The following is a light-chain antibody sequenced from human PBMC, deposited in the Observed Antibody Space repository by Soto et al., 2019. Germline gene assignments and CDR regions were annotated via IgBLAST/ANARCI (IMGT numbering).Light chain of an antibody. CDR2: EAS. J-gene: IGKJ4*01. V-gene: IGKV3-20*01. Sequence: EVVLPQSPDTLSLSPGERATLSCRASQSVGSSYLAWYQQKPGLTPRLLIYEASIRATGIPDRFSGSESGTDFTRTISRLEPEDFAVYYCQQYAYSPLTFGGGIKVEIK. CDR1: QSVGSSY. CDR3: QQYAYSPLT.